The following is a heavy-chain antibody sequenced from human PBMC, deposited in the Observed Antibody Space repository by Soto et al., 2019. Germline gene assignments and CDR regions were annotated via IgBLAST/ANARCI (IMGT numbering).Heavy chain of an antibody. CDR1: GGSISRYF. V-gene: IGHV4-59*13. Sequence: QVQLQESGPGLVKPSETLSLTCTVSGGSISRYFWSWIRQPPGKGLQWIGHIYYSGSTAYNPSLKCRVAISVAASKPHFSLRLNSVTAADAAVYYCATYDSPYYYMDVWGKGTTVTVSS. D-gene: IGHD3-16*01. CDR3: ATYDSPYYYMDV. J-gene: IGHJ6*03. CDR2: IYYSGST.